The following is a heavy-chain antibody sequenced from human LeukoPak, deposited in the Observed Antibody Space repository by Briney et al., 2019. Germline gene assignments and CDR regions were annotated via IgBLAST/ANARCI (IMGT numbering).Heavy chain of an antibody. CDR3: ARSNRELPSGTGDL. CDR1: GFTFSSHW. J-gene: IGHJ5*02. Sequence: PGGSLRLSCTASGFTFSSHWMSWVRQGPGKGLEWVANIKQDGSEKYYVDSVKGRFTISRDNAKNSLYLLMNSLRAEDTAVYYCARSNRELPSGTGDLWGQGTLVTVSS. D-gene: IGHD3-10*01. V-gene: IGHV3-7*03. CDR2: IKQDGSEK.